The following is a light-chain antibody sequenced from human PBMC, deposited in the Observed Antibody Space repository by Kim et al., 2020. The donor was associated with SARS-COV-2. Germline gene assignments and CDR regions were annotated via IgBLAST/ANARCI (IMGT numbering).Light chain of an antibody. V-gene: IGLV3-1*01. CDR1: KLGDKY. J-gene: IGLJ2*01. CDR3: QAWDTSTAV. CDR2: QDN. Sequence: SYELTQPPSVSVYPGQTASITCSGDKLGDKYVCWYQQKPGQSPVLVIYQDNKRPSGIPERFSGSNSGNTATLTISGTQAMDEADYYCQAWDTSTAVFGGGTKLTVL.